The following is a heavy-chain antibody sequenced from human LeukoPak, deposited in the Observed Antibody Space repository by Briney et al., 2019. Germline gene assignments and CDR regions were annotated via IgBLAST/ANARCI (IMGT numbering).Heavy chain of an antibody. CDR1: GFTFSSYS. D-gene: IGHD2/OR15-2a*01. Sequence: GGSLRLSCAASGFTFSSYSVNWVRQAPGKGLEWVSSISSSSSYIYYADSVKGRFTISRDNAKNSLYLQMNSLRAEDTAVYYCARDPDSTNYFDYWGQGTLVTVSS. CDR2: ISSSSSYI. J-gene: IGHJ4*02. V-gene: IGHV3-21*01. CDR3: ARDPDSTNYFDY.